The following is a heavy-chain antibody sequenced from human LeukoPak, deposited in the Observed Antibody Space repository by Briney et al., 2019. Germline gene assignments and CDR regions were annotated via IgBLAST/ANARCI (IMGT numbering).Heavy chain of an antibody. V-gene: IGHV3-30*02. CDR2: IRYDGSNK. CDR1: GFTFSSYG. Sequence: GGSLRLSCAASGFTFSSYGMHWVRQAPGKGLEWVAFIRYDGSNKYYADSVKGRFTISRDNSKITLYLQMNSLRAEDTAVYYCARGAYSSGWYDYWGQGTLVTVSS. J-gene: IGHJ4*02. D-gene: IGHD6-19*01. CDR3: ARGAYSSGWYDY.